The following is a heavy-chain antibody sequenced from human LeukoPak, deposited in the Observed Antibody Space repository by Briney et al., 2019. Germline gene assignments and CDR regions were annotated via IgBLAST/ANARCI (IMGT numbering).Heavy chain of an antibody. CDR3: ARGPRQWLDYYYYYGMDV. V-gene: IGHV3-33*01. D-gene: IGHD6-19*01. CDR2: VWYDGSNK. J-gene: IGHJ6*02. CDR1: GFTFSSYG. Sequence: GGSLRLSCAASGFTFSSYGMHWVRQAPGKGLEWVAVVWYDGSNKYYADSVKGRFTISRDNSKNTLYLQMNSLRAEDTAVYYCARGPRQWLDYYYYYGMDVWGQGTTVTVSS.